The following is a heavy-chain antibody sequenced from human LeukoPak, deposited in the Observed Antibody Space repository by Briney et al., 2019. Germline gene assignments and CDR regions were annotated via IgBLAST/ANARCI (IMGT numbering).Heavy chain of an antibody. CDR3: AGTGYDILTGYSFDY. Sequence: PSETLSLTCAVSGGSISSSNWWSWVRQPPGKGLEWIGEIYHSGSTNYNPSLKSRVTISVDKSKNQFSLKLSSVTAADTAVYYCAGTGYDILTGYSFDYWGQGTLVTVSS. V-gene: IGHV4-4*02. J-gene: IGHJ4*02. CDR1: GGSISSSNW. D-gene: IGHD3-9*01. CDR2: IYHSGST.